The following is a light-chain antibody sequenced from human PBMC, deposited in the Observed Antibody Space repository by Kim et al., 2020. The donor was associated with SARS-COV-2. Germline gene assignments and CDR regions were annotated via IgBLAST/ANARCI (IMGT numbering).Light chain of an antibody. CDR3: QQYSTTPLT. CDR1: QSVSSYY. J-gene: IGKJ4*01. CDR2: GAS. V-gene: IGKV3-20*01. Sequence: SPGESATLSCRASQSVSSYYLAWYQQKLGQAPRLLIYGASNSATGIPDRFSGSGSGTDFTLSISRLEPEDFAMYYCQQYSTTPLTFGGGTKVDIK.